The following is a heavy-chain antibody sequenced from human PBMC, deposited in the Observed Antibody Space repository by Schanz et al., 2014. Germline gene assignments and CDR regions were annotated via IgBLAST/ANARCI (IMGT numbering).Heavy chain of an antibody. CDR2: INPSGGST. CDR3: ARDGGNATAGGNY. V-gene: IGHV1-46*03. D-gene: IGHD6-13*01. Sequence: QVQLVQSGAEVKKPGASVKVSCKASGYTFTSDSMHWVRQAPGQGLEWMGMINPSGGSTTYAQKCQGRSTMARDTSTGTGHMELNSLRTEDTAVEFWARDGGNATAGGNYWGQGTLVTVSS. CDR1: GYTFTSDS. J-gene: IGHJ4*02.